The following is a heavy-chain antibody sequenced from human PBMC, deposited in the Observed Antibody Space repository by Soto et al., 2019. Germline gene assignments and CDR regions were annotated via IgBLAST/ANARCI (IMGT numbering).Heavy chain of an antibody. J-gene: IGHJ6*02. CDR3: ARGGLDPIAAAAHYYYYYGMDV. CDR1: GYTFTSYG. Sequence: ASVKVSCKASGYTFTSYGISWARQAPGQRLERMGWMNPSSGNTSYAQKFQGRVTMTRNTSTSTAYMELSSLRSEDTAVYYCARGGLDPIAAAAHYYYYYGMDVWGQGTTVTVSS. V-gene: IGHV1-8*01. CDR2: MNPSSGNT. D-gene: IGHD6-13*01.